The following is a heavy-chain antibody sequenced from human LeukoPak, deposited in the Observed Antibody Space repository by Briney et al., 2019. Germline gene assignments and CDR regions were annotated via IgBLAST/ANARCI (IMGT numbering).Heavy chain of an antibody. V-gene: IGHV1-18*04. J-gene: IGHJ4*02. CDR2: SSAYNGNT. Sequence: ASVKVSCKASGYTFTSYGISWVRQAPGQGLDWMGWSSAYNGNTNYAQELQGRVTMTTDTSTSTAYMELRRLRPDDTAAYYCARESPDYDILTGYYPTPGDYWGQGTLVTVSS. CDR3: ARESPDYDILTGYYPTPGDY. D-gene: IGHD3-9*01. CDR1: GYTFTSYG.